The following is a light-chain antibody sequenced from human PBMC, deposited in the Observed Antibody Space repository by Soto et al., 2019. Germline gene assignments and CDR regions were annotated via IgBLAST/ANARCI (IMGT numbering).Light chain of an antibody. CDR3: SSYTSSSTH. CDR1: SSDVGSYNY. V-gene: IGLV2-14*01. CDR2: KVS. Sequence: QSVLTQPASVSGSPGQSITISCTGTSSDVGSYNYVSWYQQHPGKAPKPMIYKVSDRRLGISSGFSGSKSGNTASLTISGLQTEDEADYYCSSYTSSSTHFGPGTKVTVL. J-gene: IGLJ1*01.